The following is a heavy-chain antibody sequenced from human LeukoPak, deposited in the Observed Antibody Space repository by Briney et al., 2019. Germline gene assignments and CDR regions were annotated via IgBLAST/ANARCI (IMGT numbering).Heavy chain of an antibody. V-gene: IGHV3-23*01. J-gene: IGHJ4*02. CDR1: GGSMSSSY. D-gene: IGHD3-9*01. Sequence: ETLSLTCAVSGGSMSSSYWWSWVRQAPGQGLEWVSSISGTGTTTYYAESVKGRFTISRDNSKNTLYLQMNSLRAEDMAVYYCAKSTYVDYPCCLDYWGQGTLVTVSS. CDR3: AKSTYVDYPCCLDY. CDR2: ISGTGTTT.